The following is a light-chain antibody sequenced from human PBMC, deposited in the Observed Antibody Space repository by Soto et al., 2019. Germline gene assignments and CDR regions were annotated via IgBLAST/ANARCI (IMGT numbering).Light chain of an antibody. Sequence: DIQMTQSPSTLSASVGDRVTITCRASQSISSWLAWYQQKPGKAPKLLIYKASSLESGVPSRFSGSGFGTDFTLTISSLQPEDVATYYCLQDYDYPWMFGQGTKVDI. V-gene: IGKV1-5*03. CDR3: LQDYDYPWM. CDR1: QSISSW. CDR2: KAS. J-gene: IGKJ1*01.